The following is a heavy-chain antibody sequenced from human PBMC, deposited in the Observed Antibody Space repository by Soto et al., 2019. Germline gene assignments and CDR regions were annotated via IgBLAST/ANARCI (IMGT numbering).Heavy chain of an antibody. Sequence: PSETLSLTCTVSGGSISSYYWSWIRQHPGKGLEWIGYIYYSGSTYYNPSLKSRVTISVDTSKSQFSLKLSSVTAADTAVYYCARDFTDSSGPTLGMGVWGQGTTVTVSS. J-gene: IGHJ6*02. CDR1: GGSISSYY. CDR3: ARDFTDSSGPTLGMGV. CDR2: IYYSGST. D-gene: IGHD6-19*01. V-gene: IGHV4-59*06.